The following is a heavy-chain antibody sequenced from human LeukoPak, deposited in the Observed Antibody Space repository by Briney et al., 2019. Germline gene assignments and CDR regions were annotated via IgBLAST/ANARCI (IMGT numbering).Heavy chain of an antibody. Sequence: ASVKVSCKASGYTFTSYDINWVRQATGQGLEWMGWMNPNSGNTGYAQKFQGGVTMTRNTSISTAYMELSSLRSVDTAVYYCARKAGPYYYYYGMDVWGQGTTVTVSS. CDR3: ARKAGPYYYYYGMDV. V-gene: IGHV1-8*01. J-gene: IGHJ6*02. D-gene: IGHD6-19*01. CDR2: MNPNSGNT. CDR1: GYTFTSYD.